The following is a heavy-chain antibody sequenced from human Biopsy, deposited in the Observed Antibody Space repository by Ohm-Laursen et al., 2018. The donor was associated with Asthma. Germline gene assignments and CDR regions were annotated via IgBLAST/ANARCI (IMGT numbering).Heavy chain of an antibody. CDR1: GGTFGNYA. V-gene: IGHV1-69*05. J-gene: IGHJ4*02. D-gene: IGHD1-26*01. CDR2: ISPVFGST. CDR3: ARAKSGSFYSHADY. Sequence: SVKVSCKASGGTFGNYAISWVRQAPGLGLEWMGGISPVFGSTNIAQKFQGRVTITRDTSASTAYMDLSSLRSEDTAVFYCARAKSGSFYSHADYWGQGTLVSVSS.